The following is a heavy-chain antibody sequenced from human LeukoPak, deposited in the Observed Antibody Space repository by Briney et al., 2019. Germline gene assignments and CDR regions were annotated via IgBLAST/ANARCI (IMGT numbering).Heavy chain of an antibody. V-gene: IGHV5-51*01. D-gene: IGHD6-13*01. Sequence: GESLKISCRVSGDGFANYWIGWVRHMPGEGLQWVAIIHPSVSTTPYSPSFQGRVTISADKAITTAYLQWNSLRTSDTAIYYCARRAQLVQLVGVDWFDPWGQGTLVTVSS. CDR2: IHPSVSTT. J-gene: IGHJ5*02. CDR1: GDGFANYW. CDR3: ARRAQLVQLVGVDWFDP.